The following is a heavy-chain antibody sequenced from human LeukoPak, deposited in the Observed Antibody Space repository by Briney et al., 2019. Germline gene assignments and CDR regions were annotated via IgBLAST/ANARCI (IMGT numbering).Heavy chain of an antibody. CDR1: GFTFSRDY. D-gene: IGHD3-3*01. CDR3: AIDTNHEQDI. CDR2: ISSNGGKT. V-gene: IGHV3-64*01. Sequence: GGSLRHLCAASGFTFSRDYIHWVRQAPRKGLEYVSAISSNGGKTHYTNSVKGRFTISRENSQKTVYLQMGILSTHDTAVHFCAIDTNHEQDIWGQGATVTVSS. J-gene: IGHJ6*02.